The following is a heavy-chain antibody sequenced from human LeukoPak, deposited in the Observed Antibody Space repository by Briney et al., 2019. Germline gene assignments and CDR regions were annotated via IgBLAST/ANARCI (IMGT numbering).Heavy chain of an antibody. Sequence: GGSLRLSCAASGFTFSSYSMIWVRQAPGKGLEWVSSITTRSSYIFYADSVKGRFTISRDNAKDSLYLQMNSLRAGDTAVYYCARELDCSSTSCFTGMDVWGQGTTVTVSS. CDR3: ARELDCSSTSCFTGMDV. V-gene: IGHV3-21*01. CDR1: GFTFSSYS. D-gene: IGHD2-2*02. CDR2: ITTRSSYI. J-gene: IGHJ6*02.